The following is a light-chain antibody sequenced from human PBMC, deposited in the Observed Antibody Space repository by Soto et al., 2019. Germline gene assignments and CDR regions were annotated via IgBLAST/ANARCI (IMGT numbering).Light chain of an antibody. Sequence: EIVMTQSPATLSVSPGESATLSCRASQSINRDLAWYVQKPGQAPRRVIYGASTWGTGVPHRFTGSGSGTAFSLSVSALPSADFAVYSCQEYNSCPITYGQGKR. CDR3: QEYNSCPIT. V-gene: IGKV3D-15*01. J-gene: IGKJ5*01. CDR1: QSINRD. CDR2: GAS.